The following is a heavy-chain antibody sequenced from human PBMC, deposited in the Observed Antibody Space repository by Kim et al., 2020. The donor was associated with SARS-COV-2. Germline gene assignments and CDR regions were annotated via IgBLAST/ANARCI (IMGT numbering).Heavy chain of an antibody. J-gene: IGHJ4*02. V-gene: IGHV4-34*01. D-gene: IGHD3-10*01. CDR3: ARHGYGSGSYYNGGFDY. Sequence: LKSRVTISVDTYKNQFSLKLSSVTAADTAVYYCARHGYGSGSYYNGGFDYWGQGTLVTVSS.